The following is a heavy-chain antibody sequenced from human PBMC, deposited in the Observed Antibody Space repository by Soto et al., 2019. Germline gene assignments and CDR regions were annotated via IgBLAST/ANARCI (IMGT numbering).Heavy chain of an antibody. CDR1: GFTFGIHW. CDR3: ATSMRHTLDP. V-gene: IGHV3-7*01. J-gene: IGHJ5*02. CDR2: INQDGSDK. Sequence: EVQVVESGGGLVQPGGSLRLSCAASGFTFGIHWMTWVRQVPGKGLEWVANINQDGSDKYYVDSVKGRFIIFRDNAKDSSYLQMNSLRVEDTAVYYCATSMRHTLDPWGQGTLVTVS. D-gene: IGHD2-21*01.